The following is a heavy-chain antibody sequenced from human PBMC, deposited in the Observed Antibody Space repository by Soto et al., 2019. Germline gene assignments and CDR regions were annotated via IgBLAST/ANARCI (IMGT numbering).Heavy chain of an antibody. J-gene: IGHJ6*02. CDR2: ISAYNGNT. CDR3: ARGEGVTIFGVVIIPPDYYYGMDV. CDR1: GYTFTSYG. V-gene: IGHV1-18*01. D-gene: IGHD3-3*01. Sequence: GASVKVSCKASGYTFTSYGISWVRQAPGQGLEWMGWISAYNGNTNYAQKLQGRVTMTTDTSTSTAYMELRSLRSDDTAVYYCARGEGVTIFGVVIIPPDYYYGMDVWGQGTTVTVSS.